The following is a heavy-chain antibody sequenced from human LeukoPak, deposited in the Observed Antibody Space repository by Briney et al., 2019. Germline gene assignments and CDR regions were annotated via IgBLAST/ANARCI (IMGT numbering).Heavy chain of an antibody. V-gene: IGHV3-NL1*01. D-gene: IGHD6-19*01. CDR1: GFTFISYG. Sequence: GGSLRLSCAASGFTFISYGMHWVRQAPGKGLGWVSLIYSGGSTYYADSVKGRFTISRDNSKSTLYLQMNSLRAEDTAVYYCAKDRQWLVLGVGDYWGQGTLVTVSS. J-gene: IGHJ4*02. CDR2: IYSGGST. CDR3: AKDRQWLVLGVGDY.